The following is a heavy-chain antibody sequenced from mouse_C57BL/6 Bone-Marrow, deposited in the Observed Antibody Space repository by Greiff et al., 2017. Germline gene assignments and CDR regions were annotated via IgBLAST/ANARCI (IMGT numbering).Heavy chain of an antibody. Sequence: EVKLMESGGGLVKPGGSLKLSCAASGFTFSSYAMSWVRQTPEKRLEWVATISDGGSYTYYPDNVKGRFTISRDNAKNNLYLQMSHLQSEDTAMYYCARGVTTVDYFDYWGQGTTLTVSS. J-gene: IGHJ2*01. CDR1: GFTFSSYA. D-gene: IGHD1-1*01. CDR3: ARGVTTVDYFDY. V-gene: IGHV5-4*03. CDR2: ISDGGSYT.